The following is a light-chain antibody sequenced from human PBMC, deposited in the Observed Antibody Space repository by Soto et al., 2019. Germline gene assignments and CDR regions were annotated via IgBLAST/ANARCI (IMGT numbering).Light chain of an antibody. CDR3: SSYAGAVV. CDR2: EGS. J-gene: IGLJ2*01. Sequence: QSALTQPASVSGSPGQSITLSCIRTSSGFESYNLVSWYQHHPGKAPKLMIYEGSQRPSGVSNRFSGSQSGNTASLTISGLQAEDEADYYCSSYAGAVVFGGGTKLTVL. CDR1: SSGFESYNL. V-gene: IGLV2-23*01.